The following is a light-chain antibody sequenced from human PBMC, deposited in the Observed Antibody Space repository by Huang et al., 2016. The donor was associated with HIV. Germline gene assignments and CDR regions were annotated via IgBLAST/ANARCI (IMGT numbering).Light chain of an antibody. CDR2: ADS. CDR3: QQFSSYSPLT. Sequence: AIQLTQSPSSLSASVGDRVTITCRASQGISNSLVWYQQKPGSAPKLLLYADSTLQSGVTSRFSGSGSGTDFTLTISSLQPEDSATYYFQQFSSYSPLTFGGGTKVEIK. J-gene: IGKJ4*01. CDR1: QGISNS. V-gene: IGKV1-13*02.